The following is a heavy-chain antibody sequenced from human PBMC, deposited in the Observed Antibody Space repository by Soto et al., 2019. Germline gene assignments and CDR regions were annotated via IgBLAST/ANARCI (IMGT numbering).Heavy chain of an antibody. Sequence: QVQLQESGPGLVKPSQTLSLTCTVSGGSISSGDYYWSWIRQPPGKGLGWIGYIYYSGSTYYNPSLNSRVTISVDTSKNQFSLKLSSVTAADTAVYYCARDRIVVVPAATFFDDWGQGTLVTVSS. D-gene: IGHD2-2*01. CDR2: IYYSGST. V-gene: IGHV4-30-4*01. CDR1: GGSISSGDYY. J-gene: IGHJ4*02. CDR3: ARDRIVVVPAATFFDD.